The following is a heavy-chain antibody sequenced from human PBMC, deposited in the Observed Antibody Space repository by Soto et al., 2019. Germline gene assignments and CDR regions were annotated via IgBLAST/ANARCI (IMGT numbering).Heavy chain of an antibody. CDR1: GFSLSNGRMG. CDR2: IFSNDEK. Sequence: GSGPTLVNPTETLTLTCTVSGFSLSNGRMGVSWIRQPPGKALEWLAHIFSNDEKSYSTSLKSRLTISKDTSKSQVVLTMTNMDPVDTATYYCARIRSHYDILTGYFYDFDYWGQGTLVTVSS. D-gene: IGHD3-9*01. J-gene: IGHJ4*02. CDR3: ARIRSHYDILTGYFYDFDY. V-gene: IGHV2-26*01.